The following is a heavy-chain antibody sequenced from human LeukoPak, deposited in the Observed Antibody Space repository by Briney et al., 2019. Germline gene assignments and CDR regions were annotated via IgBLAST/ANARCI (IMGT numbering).Heavy chain of an antibody. V-gene: IGHV3-64*02. CDR2: ISSNGGSI. CDR3: ARDRCSSSFTCYYGMDV. D-gene: IGHD6-6*01. Sequence: GGSLRLSCAASGFTFSSYAMHWVRQAPGKGLEYVSGISSNGGSIYYADSVKGRFTISRDNSKNTLYLQMGSLRAEDMAVYHCARDRCSSSFTCYYGMDVWGQGTTATVSS. J-gene: IGHJ6*02. CDR1: GFTFSSYA.